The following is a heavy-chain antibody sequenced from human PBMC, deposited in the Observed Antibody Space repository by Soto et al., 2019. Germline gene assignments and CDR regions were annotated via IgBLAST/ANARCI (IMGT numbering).Heavy chain of an antibody. CDR3: ARLPKGYCSGGSCSGSYYYYMDV. V-gene: IGHV3-53*04. CDR2: IYSGGST. D-gene: IGHD2-15*01. CDR1: GFTVSSNY. J-gene: IGHJ6*03. Sequence: GGSLRLSCAASGFTVSSNYMSWVRQAPGKGLEWVSVIYSGGSTYYADSVKGRFTISRHNSKNTLYLQMNSLRAEDTAVYYCARLPKGYCSGGSCSGSYYYYMDVGGKGTTVTVSS.